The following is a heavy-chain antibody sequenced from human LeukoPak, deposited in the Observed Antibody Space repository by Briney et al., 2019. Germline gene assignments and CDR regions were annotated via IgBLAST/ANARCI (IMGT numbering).Heavy chain of an antibody. CDR1: GYTFTSYA. J-gene: IGHJ4*02. D-gene: IGHD6-13*01. V-gene: IGHV7-4-1*02. Sequence: GASVKVSCKASGYTFTSYAMNWVRQAPGQGLEWMGWINTNTGNPTYAQGFTGRFVFSLDTSVSTAYLQISSLKAEDTAVYYCARASHREQQLIPYYFDYWGQGTLVTVSS. CDR2: INTNTGNP. CDR3: ARASHREQQLIPYYFDY.